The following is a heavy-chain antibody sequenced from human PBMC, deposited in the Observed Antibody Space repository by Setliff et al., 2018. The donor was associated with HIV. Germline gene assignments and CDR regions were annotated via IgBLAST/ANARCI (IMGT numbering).Heavy chain of an antibody. CDR1: GLTFVYYA. D-gene: IGHD3-3*01. J-gene: IGHJ5*02. CDR2: IRGSGDRT. CDR3: AKDYTPTFWEYNWFDT. V-gene: IGHV3-23*01. Sequence: PGGSLRLSCEAYGLTFVYYAMNWVRQAPGKGLEWVSGIRGSGDRTYYADSVKGRFTVSRDNSKDTFFLQMNSLRAEDTAIYFCAKDYTPTFWEYNWFDTWGQGTLVTVSS.